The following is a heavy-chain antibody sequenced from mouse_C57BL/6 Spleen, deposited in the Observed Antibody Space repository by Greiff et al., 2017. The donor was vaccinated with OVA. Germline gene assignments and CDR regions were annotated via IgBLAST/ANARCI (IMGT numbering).Heavy chain of an antibody. CDR1: GYTFTSYW. J-gene: IGHJ4*01. Sequence: QVQLQQPGAELVMPGASVKLSCKASGYTFTSYWMHWVKQRPGQGLEWIGEIDPSDSYTNYNQKFKGKSTLTVDKSSSTAYMQLSSLTSEDSAVYYCAKGITTVRDYCAMDYWGQGTSVTVSS. D-gene: IGHD1-1*01. CDR2: IDPSDSYT. CDR3: AKGITTVRDYCAMDY. V-gene: IGHV1-69*01.